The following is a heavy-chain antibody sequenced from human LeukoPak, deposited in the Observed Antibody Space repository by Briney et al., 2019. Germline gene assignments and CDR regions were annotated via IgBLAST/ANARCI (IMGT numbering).Heavy chain of an antibody. V-gene: IGHV3-23*01. Sequence: QPGRSLRLSCAASGFTFSSYAMSWVRQAPGKGLESVSAISGSGDSTYYADSVKGRFTISRDNSKNTLYLQMNSLRAEDTALYYCAKDGDGDYYYYMDVWGKGTTVTVSS. J-gene: IGHJ6*03. CDR1: GFTFSSYA. CDR2: ISGSGDST. D-gene: IGHD2-21*02. CDR3: AKDGDGDYYYYMDV.